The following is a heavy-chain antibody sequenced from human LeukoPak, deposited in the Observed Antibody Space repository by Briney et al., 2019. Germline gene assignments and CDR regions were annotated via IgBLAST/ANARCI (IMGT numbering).Heavy chain of an antibody. V-gene: IGHV3-30*03. Sequence: GGSLRLSCAASGFTFTSYGMHWVRQAPGKGLEWVALITYDGYYKYYSDSVKGRFTISSDTSKNTLYLQMNSLRAEDTAVYYCARDLSPVVRASPMGYWGQGTPVTVSS. D-gene: IGHD3-10*01. CDR3: ARDLSPVVRASPMGY. J-gene: IGHJ4*02. CDR2: ITYDGYYK. CDR1: GFTFTSYG.